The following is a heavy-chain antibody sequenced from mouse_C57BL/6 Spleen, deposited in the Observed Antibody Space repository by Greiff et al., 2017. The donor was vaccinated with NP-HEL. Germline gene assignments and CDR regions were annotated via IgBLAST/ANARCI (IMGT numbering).Heavy chain of an antibody. CDR3: ARSDSKRAWFAY. Sequence: QVQLQQPGTELVKPGASVKLSCKASGYTFTSYWMHWVKQRPGQGLEWIGNINPSNGGTNYNEKLKSKATLTVDKSSSTAYRQLSSLTSEDAAVYYCARSDSKRAWFAYWGQGTLVTVSA. J-gene: IGHJ3*01. CDR1: GYTFTSYW. CDR2: INPSNGGT. D-gene: IGHD2-5*01. V-gene: IGHV1-53*01.